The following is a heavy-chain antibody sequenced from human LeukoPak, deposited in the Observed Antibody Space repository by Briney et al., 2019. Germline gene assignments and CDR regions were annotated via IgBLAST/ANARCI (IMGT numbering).Heavy chain of an antibody. CDR3: FTRPRAGTTVTPGSDY. J-gene: IGHJ4*02. CDR1: GFTFSSYA. CDR2: ISGSGGST. D-gene: IGHD4-17*01. Sequence: GSLRLSCAASGFTFSSYAMSWVRQAPGKGLEWVSAISGSGGSTYYADSVKGRFTISRDNSKNTLYLQMNSLKTEDTAVYYCFTRPRAGTTVTPGSDYWGQGTLVTVSS. V-gene: IGHV3-23*01.